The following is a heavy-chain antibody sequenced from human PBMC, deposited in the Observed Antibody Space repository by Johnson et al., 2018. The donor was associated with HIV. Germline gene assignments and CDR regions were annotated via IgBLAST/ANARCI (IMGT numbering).Heavy chain of an antibody. V-gene: IGHV3-48*04. D-gene: IGHD6-13*01. CDR2: ISWHSGSI. CDR3: ARYRRGHLSWSSDAFDI. Sequence: MQLVESGGILVQPGGSLRLSCAAYRVTFSSYTMHWVRQAPGKGLEWVSAISWHSGSIGYADAVKGRFTISRDNAKNSLYLQMNSLRAEDTAVYYCARYRRGHLSWSSDAFDIWGQGTMVTVSP. J-gene: IGHJ3*02. CDR1: RVTFSSYT.